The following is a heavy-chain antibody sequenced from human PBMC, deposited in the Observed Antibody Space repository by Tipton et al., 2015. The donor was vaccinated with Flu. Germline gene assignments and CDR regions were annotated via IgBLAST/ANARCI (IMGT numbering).Heavy chain of an antibody. Sequence: TLSLTCTVSGGSISSYYWSWIRQPAGKGLEWIGHIYSSGKTNYNPSLKSRVTMSVDTSKNQFSLKLSSVTAADTAVYYCARDERAIFGVSITEAYGMDVWAKGPRSPSP. CDR3: ARDERAIFGVSITEAYGMDV. D-gene: IGHD3-3*02. CDR2: IYSSGKT. V-gene: IGHV4-4*07. J-gene: IGHJ6*02. CDR1: GGSISSYY.